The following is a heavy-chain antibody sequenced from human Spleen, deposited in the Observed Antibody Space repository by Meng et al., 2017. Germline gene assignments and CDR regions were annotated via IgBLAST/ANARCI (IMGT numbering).Heavy chain of an antibody. CDR1: GGSISTSNW. CDR3: ARSRVRGVILSPLEFFQD. Sequence: QVQLQESSPGLVKPSGTLSLTCAVSGGSISTSNWWSWVRQPPGKGLEWIGEIYHRGNTNYNPSLKSRVTISVDKSKNQISLRLSSVTAADTAVYYCARSRVRGVILSPLEFFQDWGQGTLVTVSS. CDR2: IYHRGNT. V-gene: IGHV4-4*02. J-gene: IGHJ1*01. D-gene: IGHD3-10*01.